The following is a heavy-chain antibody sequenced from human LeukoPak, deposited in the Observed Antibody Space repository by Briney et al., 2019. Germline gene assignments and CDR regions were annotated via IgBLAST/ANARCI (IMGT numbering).Heavy chain of an antibody. Sequence: PSETLSLTCTVSGGSISSYYWSWIRQPPGKGLEWIGYIYYSGSTNYNPSLKSRVTISVDTSKNQFSLKLSSVTAADTAVYYCARQGEDDILTGYSEYRGQGTLVTVSS. CDR1: GGSISSYY. J-gene: IGHJ4*02. D-gene: IGHD3-9*01. V-gene: IGHV4-59*08. CDR3: ARQGEDDILTGYSEY. CDR2: IYYSGST.